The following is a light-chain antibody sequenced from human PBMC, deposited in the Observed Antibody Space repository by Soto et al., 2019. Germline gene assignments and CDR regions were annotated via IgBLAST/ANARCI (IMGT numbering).Light chain of an antibody. CDR3: QLRGNWPPFT. V-gene: IGKV3-11*01. CDR1: QSVSNY. Sequence: EIVLTRSPATLSVSPGERATLSCRASQSVSNYLAWFQQKPGQAPRLLIYDASNRATGIPARFSGSGSGTDFTLTINSLEPEDFAVYYCQLRGNWPPFTFGPGTRVDIK. CDR2: DAS. J-gene: IGKJ3*01.